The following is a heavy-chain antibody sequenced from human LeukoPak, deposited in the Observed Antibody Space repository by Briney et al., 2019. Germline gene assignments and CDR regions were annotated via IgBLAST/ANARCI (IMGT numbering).Heavy chain of an antibody. CDR3: ARIPIIVFAPWFDP. J-gene: IGHJ5*02. Sequence: PSETLSLTCTVSGGSISSGSYYRSWIRQPAGKGLEWIGYIYYSGSTNYNPSLKSRVTISVDTSKNQFSLKLSSVTAADTAVYYCARIPIIVFAPWFDPWGQGTLVTVSS. V-gene: IGHV4-61*10. D-gene: IGHD2-15*01. CDR1: GGSISSGSYY. CDR2: IYYSGST.